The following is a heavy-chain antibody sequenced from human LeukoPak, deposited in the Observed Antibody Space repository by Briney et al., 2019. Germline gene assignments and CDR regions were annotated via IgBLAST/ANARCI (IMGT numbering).Heavy chain of an antibody. J-gene: IGHJ4*02. CDR1: GLTFSSYD. CDR2: IGTAGDT. V-gene: IGHV3-13*01. CDR3: GRVPPIAAYGL. D-gene: IGHD2-21*01. Sequence: GGSLRLSCAASGLTFSSYDMHWVRQAPGKGLEWVSAIGTAGDTYYPGAAKGRFTISRENAKNHLYLQMNSLRAGDKAVYYCGRVPPIAAYGLWGQGTLVTVSS.